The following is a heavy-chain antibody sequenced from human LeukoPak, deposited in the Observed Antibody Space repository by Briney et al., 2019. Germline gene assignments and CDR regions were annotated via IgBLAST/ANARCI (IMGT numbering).Heavy chain of an antibody. CDR1: GYTFTNYG. CDR3: ARMPARARSGWPYFDY. CDR2: ISAYNGNT. Sequence: EASVKVSCKASGYTFTNYGISWVRQAPGQGLEWMGWISAYNGNTTYAQKLQARVTMTTDTSTSTAYMELRSLRSDDTAVYYCARMPARARSGWPYFDYWGQGTLVTVSS. J-gene: IGHJ4*02. V-gene: IGHV1-18*01. D-gene: IGHD6-19*01.